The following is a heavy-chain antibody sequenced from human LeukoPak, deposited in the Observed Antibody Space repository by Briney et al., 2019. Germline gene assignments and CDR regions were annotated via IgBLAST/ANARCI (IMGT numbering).Heavy chain of an antibody. CDR2: IHTSGST. Sequence: SETLSLTCSVSGVSISSYYWSWIRQPAGKGLEWIGRIHTSGSTNYNPSLKSRVTMSVDTSKNQFSLKLSSVTAADTAVYYCARTGYYYDSSGYYYTDYWGQGTLVTVSS. J-gene: IGHJ4*02. D-gene: IGHD3-22*01. CDR1: GVSISSYY. V-gene: IGHV4-4*07. CDR3: ARTGYYYDSSGYYYTDY.